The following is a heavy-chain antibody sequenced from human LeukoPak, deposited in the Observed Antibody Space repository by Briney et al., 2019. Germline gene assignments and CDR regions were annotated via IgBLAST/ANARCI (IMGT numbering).Heavy chain of an antibody. Sequence: GGSLRLSCAASGFTFSSYAMSWVRQAPGKGLEWISSLSSRDDTTYYADSVRGRFTISRDNSKNTLYLQMNSLRAEDTAVYYCAKGTTGDLDYWGQGTLVTVSS. V-gene: IGHV3-23*01. CDR1: GFTFSSYA. CDR2: LSSRDDTT. D-gene: IGHD4-17*01. CDR3: AKGTTGDLDY. J-gene: IGHJ4*02.